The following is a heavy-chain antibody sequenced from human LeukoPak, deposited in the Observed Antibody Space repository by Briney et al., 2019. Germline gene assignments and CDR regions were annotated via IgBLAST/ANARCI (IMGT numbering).Heavy chain of an antibody. CDR1: GYTFTSYG. CDR3: ARVTVNPTNNWFDP. V-gene: IGHV1-18*01. J-gene: IGHJ5*02. D-gene: IGHD4-4*01. CDR2: ISAYNGNT. Sequence: VASVKVSCKASGYTFTSYGISWVRQAPGQGLEWMGWISAYNGNTNYAQKLQGRVTMTTDTSTSTAYMELRSLRSDDTAVYYCARVTVNPTNNWFDPWGQGTLVTVSS.